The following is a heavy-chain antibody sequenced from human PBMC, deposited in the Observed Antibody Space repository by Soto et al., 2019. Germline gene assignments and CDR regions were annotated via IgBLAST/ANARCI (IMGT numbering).Heavy chain of an antibody. J-gene: IGHJ4*02. CDR1: GYTFTSYD. D-gene: IGHD6-13*01. V-gene: IGHV1-8*01. Sequence: ASVKVSCKASGYTFTSYDINWVRQATGQVLEWMGWMNPNSGNTGYAQKFQGRVTMTRNTSISTAYMELSSLRSEDTAVYYCARGTRIAAAGRPMEYYFDYWGQGTLVTVSS. CDR3: ARGTRIAAAGRPMEYYFDY. CDR2: MNPNSGNT.